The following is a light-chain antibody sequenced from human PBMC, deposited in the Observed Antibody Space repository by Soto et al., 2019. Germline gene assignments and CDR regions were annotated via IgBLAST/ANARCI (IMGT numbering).Light chain of an antibody. CDR3: SSYTSSQAYV. CDR2: EVS. J-gene: IGLJ1*01. CDR1: GSDFGDYDY. Sequence: QSVLTQPASVSGSPGESITISCTGTGSDFGDYDYVSWYQHHPGKAPKLMIYEVSNRPSGVSNRFSGSKSGNTASLTISGLQAEDEADYFCSSYTSSQAYVFGTGTKVTVL. V-gene: IGLV2-14*01.